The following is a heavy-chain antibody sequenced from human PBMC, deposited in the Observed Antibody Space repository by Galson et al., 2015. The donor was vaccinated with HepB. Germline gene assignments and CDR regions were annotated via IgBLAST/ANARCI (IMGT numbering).Heavy chain of an antibody. CDR1: GGSISSGSYY. CDR2: IYTSGST. CDR3: ARQGGRGYFDY. V-gene: IGHV4-61*02. J-gene: IGHJ4*02. Sequence: TLSLTCTVSGGSISSGSYYWSWIRQPAGKGLEWIGRIYTSGSTNYNPSLKSRVTMSVDTSKNQFSLKLSSVTAADTAVYYCARQGGRGYFDYWGQGTLVTVSS.